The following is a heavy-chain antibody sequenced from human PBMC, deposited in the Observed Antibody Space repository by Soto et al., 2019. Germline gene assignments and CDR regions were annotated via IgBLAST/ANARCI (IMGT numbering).Heavy chain of an antibody. D-gene: IGHD3-22*01. V-gene: IGHV5-10-1*01. J-gene: IGHJ4*02. Sequence: PGESLKISCKGSGYSFARYWITWVRQKPGKGLEWMGRIDPSDSQTYYSPSFRGHVTISVTKSITTVFLQWSSLRASDTAMYYCARQIYDSDTGPNFKYYFESWGQGTPVTVS. CDR3: ARQIYDSDTGPNFKYYFES. CDR2: IDPSDSQT. CDR1: GYSFARYW.